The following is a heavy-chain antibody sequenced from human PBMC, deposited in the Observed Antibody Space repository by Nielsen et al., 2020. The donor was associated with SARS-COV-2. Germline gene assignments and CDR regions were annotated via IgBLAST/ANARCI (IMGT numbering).Heavy chain of an antibody. D-gene: IGHD6-13*01. CDR3: ARDMSIAAAGTWYYYYGMDV. CDR2: ISYDGSNK. V-gene: IGHV3-30*04. J-gene: IGHJ6*02. Sequence: GGSLRLSCAASGFTFSSYAMHWVRQAPGKGLEWVAVISYDGSNKYYADSVKGRFTISRDNSKNTLYLQMNSLRAEDTAVYYCARDMSIAAAGTWYYYYGMDVWGQGTTVTVSS. CDR1: GFTFSSYA.